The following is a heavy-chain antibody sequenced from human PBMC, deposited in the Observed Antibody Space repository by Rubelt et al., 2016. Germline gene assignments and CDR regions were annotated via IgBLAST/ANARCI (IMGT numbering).Heavy chain of an antibody. V-gene: IGHV1-46*01. CDR2: INPSGGNT. Sequence: QVQLVQSGAEVKKPGASVKLSCKPSGYTFTSYYIHWVRQAPGQGLEWMGMINPSGGNTDYAQKFQGRVTMTRDQSTSTVCLEMRSLTFKDTARYYCARANWYFDLWGRGTLLTVSS. CDR3: ARANWYFDL. CDR1: GYTFTSYY. J-gene: IGHJ2*01.